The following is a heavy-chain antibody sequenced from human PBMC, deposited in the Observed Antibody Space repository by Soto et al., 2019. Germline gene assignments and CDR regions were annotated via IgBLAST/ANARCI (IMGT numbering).Heavy chain of an antibody. CDR1: GGSISSGGYS. J-gene: IGHJ6*02. V-gene: IGHV4-30-2*01. D-gene: IGHD3-10*01. Sequence: SETLSLTCAVSGGSISSGGYSWSWIRQPPGKGLEWIGYIYHSGSTYYNPSLKSRVTISVDRSKNQFSLKLSSVTAADTAVYYCAREGNYYGSGRHYYGMDVWGQGTTVT. CDR2: IYHSGST. CDR3: AREGNYYGSGRHYYGMDV.